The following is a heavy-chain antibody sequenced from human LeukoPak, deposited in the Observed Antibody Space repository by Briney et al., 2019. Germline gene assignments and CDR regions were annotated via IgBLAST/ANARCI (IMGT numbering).Heavy chain of an antibody. CDR1: GFSFSSYA. CDR3: AAKGHSGWENLFVP. Sequence: GGSLRLSCAASGFSFSSYAMNWVRQAPGKGLEWVSTISDNTYYADSVKGRFTISRDNSKNTLCLQMNSLRVEDTAVYYCAAKGHSGWENLFVPWGQGTLVIVSS. V-gene: IGHV3-23*01. D-gene: IGHD6-19*01. J-gene: IGHJ5*02. CDR2: ISDNT.